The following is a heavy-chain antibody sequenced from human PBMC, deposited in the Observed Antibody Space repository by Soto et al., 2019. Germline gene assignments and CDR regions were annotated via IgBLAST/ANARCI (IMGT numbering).Heavy chain of an antibody. CDR1: GGSISGSY. J-gene: IGHJ4*02. CDR3: ARSVAVPGAHIDY. V-gene: IGHV4-59*01. Sequence: SGTLSLTCSVSGGSISGSYWSWIRQSPGKGLEWLGYVYCTGSTNYSPSLRSRVSISVDTSKNEFSLRLSSVTAADTAVYFCARSVAVPGAHIDYWGQGTQVTVSS. D-gene: IGHD6-19*01. CDR2: VYCTGST.